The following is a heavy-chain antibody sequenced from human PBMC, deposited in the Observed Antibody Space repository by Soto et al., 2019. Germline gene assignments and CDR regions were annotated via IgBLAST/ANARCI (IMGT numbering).Heavy chain of an antibody. V-gene: IGHV1-3*01. CDR3: AREMGPAAAGIHLYYYYGTDV. D-gene: IGHD2-2*01. Sequence: ASVKVSCKASGYTFTSYAMHWVRQAPGQRLEWMGWINAGNGNTKYSQKFQGRVTITRDTSASTAYMELSSLRSEDTAVYYCAREMGPAAAGIHLYYYYGTDVWGQGTTVTVSS. CDR1: GYTFTSYA. J-gene: IGHJ6*02. CDR2: INAGNGNT.